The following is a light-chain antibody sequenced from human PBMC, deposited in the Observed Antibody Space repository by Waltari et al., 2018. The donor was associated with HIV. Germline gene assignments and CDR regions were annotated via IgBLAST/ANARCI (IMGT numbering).Light chain of an antibody. CDR3: QQYSNWPLT. CDR2: DAS. CDR1: QSVSTS. V-gene: IGKV3-15*01. J-gene: IGKJ4*01. Sequence: EIVMTQSPATLSVSPGERATLSCRASQSVSTSSAWYQQNPGQPPRLLFYDASTRASGGPARFSGSGSGTEFTLTISSLQSEDFAVYYCQQYSNWPLTFGGGTKVEI.